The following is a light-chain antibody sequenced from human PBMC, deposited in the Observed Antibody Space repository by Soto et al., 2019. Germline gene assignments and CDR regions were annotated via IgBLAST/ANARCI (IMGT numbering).Light chain of an antibody. V-gene: IGLV2-14*03. J-gene: IGLJ1*01. CDR2: DVT. Sequence: QSALTQPASVSGSPGQSITISCTGTSGDIGSYNRVSWYQQHPGKAPKLIIYDVTDRPSGVSNRFSGSKSGNTASLTISGRQAEDEAEYYCSSYTNINTRACVFGTGTKLTVL. CDR1: SGDIGSYNR. CDR3: SSYTNINTRACV.